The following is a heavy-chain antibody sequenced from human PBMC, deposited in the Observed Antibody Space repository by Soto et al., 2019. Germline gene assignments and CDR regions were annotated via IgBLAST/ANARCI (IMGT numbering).Heavy chain of an antibody. Sequence: GESLKISCQGSGYTFTNYWIGWVRQMPGKGPEWMGIIYPGDSDTKYNPSFQGQVTISADKSITTTYLQWSSLKASDTAIYYCAASIFYYGMDVWGQGTTVTV. CDR2: IYPGDSDT. V-gene: IGHV5-51*01. J-gene: IGHJ6*02. CDR3: AASIFYYGMDV. CDR1: GYTFTNYW.